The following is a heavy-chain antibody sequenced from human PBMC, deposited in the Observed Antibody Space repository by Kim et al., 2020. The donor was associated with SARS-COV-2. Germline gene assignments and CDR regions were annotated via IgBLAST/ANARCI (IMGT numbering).Heavy chain of an antibody. J-gene: IGHJ6*02. Sequence: ADSVKGRYTLSRDNARTTLYLQMNSLRAEDTAVYYCARARDYGMDVWGQGTTVTVSS. CDR3: ARARDYGMDV. V-gene: IGHV3-74*01.